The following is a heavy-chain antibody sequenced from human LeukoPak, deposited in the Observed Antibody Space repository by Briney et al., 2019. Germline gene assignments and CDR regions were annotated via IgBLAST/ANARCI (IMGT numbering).Heavy chain of an antibody. Sequence: ASVKVSCKASGYSFTEYYIHWVRQAPGQGLEWMGWINPNSGGTNYAQKFQGRVTMTRDTSISTAYMELSRLRSDDTAVYYCARDKGSHCSSTSCPIDYWGQGTLVTVSS. CDR3: ARDKGSHCSSTSCPIDY. CDR2: INPNSGGT. J-gene: IGHJ4*02. D-gene: IGHD2-2*01. CDR1: GYSFTEYY. V-gene: IGHV1-2*02.